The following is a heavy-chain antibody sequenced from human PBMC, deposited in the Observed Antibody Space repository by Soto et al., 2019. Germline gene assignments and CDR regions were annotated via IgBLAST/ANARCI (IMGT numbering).Heavy chain of an antibody. CDR1: GGTFSSYA. CDR2: IIPIFGTA. CDR3: ARDGDYYGSGMAGGMDV. J-gene: IGHJ6*02. Sequence: QVQLVQSGAEVKKPGSSVKVSCKASGGTFSSYAISWVRQAPGQGLEWMGGIIPIFGTANYAQKFQGRVTITADESTSTAYMELSSLRSEDTAVYYCARDGDYYGSGMAGGMDVWGQGTTVTVSS. V-gene: IGHV1-69*01. D-gene: IGHD3-10*01.